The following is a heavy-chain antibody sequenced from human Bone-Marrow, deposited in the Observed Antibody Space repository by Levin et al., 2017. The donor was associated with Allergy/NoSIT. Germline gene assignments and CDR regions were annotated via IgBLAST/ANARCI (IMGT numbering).Heavy chain of an antibody. Sequence: SQTLSLTCTVSGGSISSYYWSWIRQPPGKGLEWIGYIYYSGSTNYNPSLKSRVTISVDTSKNQFSLKLSSVTAADTAVYYCASTRSYSSSWDYFDYWGQGTLVTVSS. D-gene: IGHD6-13*01. CDR2: IYYSGST. CDR3: ASTRSYSSSWDYFDY. V-gene: IGHV4-59*01. J-gene: IGHJ4*02. CDR1: GGSISSYY.